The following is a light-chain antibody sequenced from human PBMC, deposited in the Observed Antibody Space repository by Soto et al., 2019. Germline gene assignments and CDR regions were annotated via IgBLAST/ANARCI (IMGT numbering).Light chain of an antibody. CDR2: GAS. J-gene: IGKJ5*01. CDR3: KKYYDWPIT. CDR1: QTISIS. V-gene: IGKV3-15*01. Sequence: ELVSPPSPATLSVSPVDIATLTCRASQTISISLAWYQQEPGQAPRLLIYGASTRDTGTPARFTGSGSGTDFTLTISSLQSEDFAIYYCKKYYDWPITGGKGPQLEIK.